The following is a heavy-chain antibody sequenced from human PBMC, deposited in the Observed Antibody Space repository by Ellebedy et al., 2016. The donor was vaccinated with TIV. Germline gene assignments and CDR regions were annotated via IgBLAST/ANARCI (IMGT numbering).Heavy chain of an antibody. D-gene: IGHD6-13*01. V-gene: IGHV3-74*01. CDR3: AGGLSSSWWY. J-gene: IGHJ4*02. CDR2: INSDGSRI. CDR1: GFTFSNRW. Sequence: GESLKISXAASGFTFSNRWMHWVRQAPGKGLVWVSAINSDGSRITYADPVKGRFTISRDNARNMLYLQMNSLRAEDTAVYHCAGGLSSSWWYWGQGTVVTVSS.